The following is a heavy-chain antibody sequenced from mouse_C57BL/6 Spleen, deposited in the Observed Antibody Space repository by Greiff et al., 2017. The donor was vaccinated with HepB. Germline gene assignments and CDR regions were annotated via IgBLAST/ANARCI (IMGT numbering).Heavy chain of an antibody. V-gene: IGHV5-6*01. CDR1: GFTFSSYG. J-gene: IGHJ2*01. Sequence: EVQGVESGGDLVKPGGSLKLSCAASGFTFSSYGMSWVRQTPDKRLEWVATISSGGSYTYYPDSVKGRFTISRDNAKNTLYLQMSSLKSEDTAMYYCASAHDYDGPYFDYWGQGTTLTVSS. CDR2: ISSGGSYT. D-gene: IGHD2-4*01. CDR3: ASAHDYDGPYFDY.